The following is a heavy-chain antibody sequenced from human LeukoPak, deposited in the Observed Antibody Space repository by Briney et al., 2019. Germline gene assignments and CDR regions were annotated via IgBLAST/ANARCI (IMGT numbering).Heavy chain of an antibody. CDR1: GGTFSSYA. D-gene: IGHD2-2*02. CDR3: ARVMVYCSSTSCYTGQGYYYHGMDV. V-gene: IGHV1-69*13. CDR2: IIPIFGTA. Sequence: SVKVSCKASGGTFSSYAISWVRQAPGQGLEWMGGIIPIFGTANYAQKFQGRVTITADESTSTAYMELSSLRSEDTAVYYCARVMVYCSSTSCYTGQGYYYHGMDVWGQGTTVTVSS. J-gene: IGHJ6*02.